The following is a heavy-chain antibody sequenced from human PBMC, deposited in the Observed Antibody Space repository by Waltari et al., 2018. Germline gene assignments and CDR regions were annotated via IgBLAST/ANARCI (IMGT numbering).Heavy chain of an antibody. CDR1: GGSISSYS. CDR3: ARDRGYQDY. CDR2: IYSSGST. J-gene: IGHJ4*02. D-gene: IGHD3-10*01. Sequence: QVQLQESGPGLVKPSETLSLTCTVSGGSISSYSWSWIRQPPGKGLEWIGYIYSSGSTNYNPSLKSRVIISVDTSKNQFSLKVRSMTAAGTAVYYCARDRGYQDYWGQGTLVTVSS. V-gene: IGHV4-59*01.